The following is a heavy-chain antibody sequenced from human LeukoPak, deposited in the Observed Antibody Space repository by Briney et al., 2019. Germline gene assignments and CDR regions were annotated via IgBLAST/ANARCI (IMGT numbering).Heavy chain of an antibody. V-gene: IGHV3-30*04. D-gene: IGHD6-19*01. CDR1: GFTFSSYA. Sequence: GGSLRPSFAASGFTFSSYAMHWVRQPPGRGRDWGAFISYDGSNQYYADSVKGRLTISRDNSKNTLYLQMNSLRPEDTAVYYCARAGSGWSRGAFDIWGQGTMVTVSS. J-gene: IGHJ3*02. CDR2: ISYDGSNQ. CDR3: ARAGSGWSRGAFDI.